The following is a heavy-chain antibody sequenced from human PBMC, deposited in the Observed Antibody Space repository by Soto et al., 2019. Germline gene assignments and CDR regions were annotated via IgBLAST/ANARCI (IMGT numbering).Heavy chain of an antibody. Sequence: QVQLVESGGGVVQPGMSLRLSCVTSGYTFDSRSMHWVRQAPGKGLEWVAVIWSDGTNKYYSDSLKGRFTISRDNSKETLYLEMSGLSAEDTAIYYCAREGVTSFDLDYWGQGTLVIVSS. V-gene: IGHV3-33*01. CDR2: IWSDGTNK. J-gene: IGHJ4*02. D-gene: IGHD2-21*02. CDR3: AREGVTSFDLDY. CDR1: GYTFDSRS.